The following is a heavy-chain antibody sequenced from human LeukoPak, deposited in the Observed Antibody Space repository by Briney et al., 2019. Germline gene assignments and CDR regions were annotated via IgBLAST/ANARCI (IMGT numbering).Heavy chain of an antibody. J-gene: IGHJ4*02. CDR3: AKDEQLYGSGVTNSFDY. V-gene: IGHV3-23*01. CDR2: ISGSGGST. Sequence: AGGSLRLSCAASGFTFSSYAMSWVRQAPGEGLEWASAISGSGGSTYYADSVKGRFTISRDNSKNTLYLQMNSLRAEDTAVYYCAKDEQLYGSGVTNSFDYWGQGTLVTVSS. D-gene: IGHD3-10*01. CDR1: GFTFSSYA.